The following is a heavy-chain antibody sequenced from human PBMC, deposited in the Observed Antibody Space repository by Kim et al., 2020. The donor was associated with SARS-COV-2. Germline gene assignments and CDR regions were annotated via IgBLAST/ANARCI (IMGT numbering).Heavy chain of an antibody. D-gene: IGHD3-3*01. J-gene: IGHJ6*02. CDR3: ARGLEDYYYYYGMDV. V-gene: IGHV4-59*09. Sequence: PSLKSRVTISVDTSKNQFSLKLSSVTAADTAVYYCARGLEDYYYYYGMDVWGQGTTVTVSS.